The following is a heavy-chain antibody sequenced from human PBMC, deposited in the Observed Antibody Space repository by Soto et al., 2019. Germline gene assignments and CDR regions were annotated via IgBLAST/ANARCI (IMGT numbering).Heavy chain of an antibody. CDR3: AKDMVNANSVWDPFDI. Sequence: EVQLLESGGGLVQPGGSLRLSCAASGFTFRNFAMTWVRQAPGKRLEWVSTIGIVGGDTYYADSVKGRFTISRDDSKNTLSLQMNSLRAEDTAIYFCAKDMVNANSVWDPFDIWGQGTMVTVSS. CDR1: GFTFRNFA. V-gene: IGHV3-23*01. D-gene: IGHD2-8*01. J-gene: IGHJ3*02. CDR2: IGIVGGDT.